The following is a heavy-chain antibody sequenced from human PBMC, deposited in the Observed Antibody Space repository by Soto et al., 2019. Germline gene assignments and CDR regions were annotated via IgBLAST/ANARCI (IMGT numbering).Heavy chain of an antibody. CDR1: GGSIXSYY. Sequence: SETLSLTCTFSGGSIXSYYWSLIRQPPGKGLEWIGYIYYSGSTNYNPSLKSRVTISVDTSKNQFSLKLSSVTAADTAVYYCARGTHGSGSYYPDYWGQGTLVTVSS. CDR2: IYYSGST. D-gene: IGHD3-10*01. CDR3: ARGTHGSGSYYPDY. J-gene: IGHJ4*02. V-gene: IGHV4-59*12.